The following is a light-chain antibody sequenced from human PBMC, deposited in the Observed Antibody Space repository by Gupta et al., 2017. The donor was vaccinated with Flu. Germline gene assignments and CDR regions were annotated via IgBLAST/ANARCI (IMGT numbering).Light chain of an antibody. CDR2: QAS. CDR3: QQYNDWT. J-gene: IGKJ1*01. V-gene: IGKV1-5*03. CDR1: QGIGTW. Sequence: DIQMTQSPSTLSTSVGDRVTITCRASQGIGTWLAWYQQKPGRAPKLLIYQASLLESGVPSRFSGSGSGTEFTLTITSLQPDDFATYYCQQYNDWTFGPGTKVQIK.